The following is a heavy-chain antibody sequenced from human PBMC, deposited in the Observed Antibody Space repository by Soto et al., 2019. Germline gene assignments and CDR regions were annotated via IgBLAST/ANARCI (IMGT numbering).Heavy chain of an antibody. V-gene: IGHV3-11*01. CDR3: ARDKGQLVPADGY. CDR2: ITSSGSSI. D-gene: IGHD6-6*01. J-gene: IGHJ4*02. Sequence: PGGSLRLSCAASGFNFSDYYMSWIRQAPGKGLEWVSYITSSGSSIYYADSVKGRFTISRDNAKNSLYLQMNSLRAEDTAVYYCARDKGQLVPADGYWGQGTLVTVSS. CDR1: GFNFSDYY.